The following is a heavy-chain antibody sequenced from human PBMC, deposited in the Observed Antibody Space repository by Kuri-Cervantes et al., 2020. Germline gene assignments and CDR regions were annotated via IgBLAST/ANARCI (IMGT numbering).Heavy chain of an antibody. CDR3: AREGRLLSYPYNWFDP. CDR1: GFTFSSYS. CDR2: IWYDGSNK. J-gene: IGHJ5*02. V-gene: IGHV3-33*08. D-gene: IGHD2-2*01. Sequence: GGSLRLSCAASGFTFSSYSMNWVRQAPGKGLEWVAVIWYDGSNKYYADSVKGRFTISRDNSKNTLYLQMNSLRAEDTAVYYCAREGRLLSYPYNWFDPWGQGTLVTVSS.